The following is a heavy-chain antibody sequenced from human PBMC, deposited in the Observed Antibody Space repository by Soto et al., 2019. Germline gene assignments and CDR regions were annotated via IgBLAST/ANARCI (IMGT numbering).Heavy chain of an antibody. CDR1: GFTFSSYW. J-gene: IGHJ2*01. V-gene: IGHV3-74*01. D-gene: IGHD1-26*01. CDR3: ARGGRLNWYFDL. Sequence: EVQLVESGGGLVQPGGSLRLSCAASGFTFSSYWMHWVRQAPGKGLVWVSRINSDGSSASYADSVKGRFTISRDNAKNTLYLQMNSLRAEGTAVYYCARGGRLNWYFDLWGRGTLVTVSS. CDR2: INSDGSSA.